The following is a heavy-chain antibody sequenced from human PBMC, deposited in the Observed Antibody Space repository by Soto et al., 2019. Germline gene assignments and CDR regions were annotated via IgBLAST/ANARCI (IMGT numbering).Heavy chain of an antibody. CDR2: INPSDGNR. J-gene: IGHJ4*02. Sequence: ASVKVSCKASGYTLTSYYMHWVRQATGQGLEWMGWINPSDGNRNFAQKFEDRVTMTTATSTNTVFLELRSLKSDDTAIYYCARDRLRGYDSSGFYSWGQGTMVTVSS. D-gene: IGHD3-22*01. CDR1: GYTLTSYY. V-gene: IGHV1-18*04. CDR3: ARDRLRGYDSSGFYS.